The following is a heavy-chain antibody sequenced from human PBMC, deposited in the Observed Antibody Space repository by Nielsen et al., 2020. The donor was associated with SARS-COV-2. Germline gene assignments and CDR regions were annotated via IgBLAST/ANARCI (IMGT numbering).Heavy chain of an antibody. D-gene: IGHD3-3*01. J-gene: IGHJ6*02. CDR3: ASPYYDFWSGYRTSYYGMDV. CDR2: INAGNGNT. CDR1: GYTFTSYA. V-gene: IGHV1-3*01. Sequence: ASVKVSCKASGYTFTSYAMHWVRQAPGQRLEWMGRINAGNGNTKYSQKFQGRVTITRDTSASTAYMELSSLRSEDTAVYYCASPYYDFWSGYRTSYYGMDVWGQGTTVTVSS.